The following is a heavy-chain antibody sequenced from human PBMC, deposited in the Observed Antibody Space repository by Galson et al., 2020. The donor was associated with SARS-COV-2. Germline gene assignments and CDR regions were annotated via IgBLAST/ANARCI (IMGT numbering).Heavy chain of an antibody. V-gene: IGHV4-4*02. CDR2: IYHSGST. D-gene: IGHD3-3*01. J-gene: IGHJ4*02. CDR1: GGSISSSNW. Sequence: SETLSLTCAVSGGSISSSNWWSWVRQPPGKGLEWIGEIYHSGSTNYNPSLKSRVTISVDKSKNQFSLKLSSVTAADTAVYYCASVLWSGYYFDYWGQGTLVTVSS. CDR3: ASVLWSGYYFDY.